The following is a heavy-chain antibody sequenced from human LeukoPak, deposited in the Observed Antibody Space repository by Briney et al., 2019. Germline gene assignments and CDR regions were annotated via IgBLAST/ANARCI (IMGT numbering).Heavy chain of an antibody. D-gene: IGHD3-22*01. CDR1: GITLSNYG. CDR2: ISGSGGRT. J-gene: IGHJ4*02. V-gene: IGHV3-23*01. Sequence: GRSLRLSCAVSGITLSNYGMSWVRQAPGKGLEWVAGISGSGGRTDYADSVKGRFTISRDNSKNTLYLQMKSLRAEDTAVYFCAKRGVVIRVILVGFHKEAYYFDSWGQGALVTVSS. CDR3: AKRGVVIRVILVGFHKEAYYFDS.